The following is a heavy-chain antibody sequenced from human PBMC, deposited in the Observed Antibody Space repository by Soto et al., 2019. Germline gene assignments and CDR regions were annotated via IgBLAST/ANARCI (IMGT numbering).Heavy chain of an antibody. CDR1: GFNFNNYA. CDR3: AGAISRSPDHYFGY. D-gene: IGHD2-2*01. Sequence: PGGSLRLSCAASGFNFNNYAMHWVRRAPGKGLEWVSTISWISSITAYGDSVNGRFTISRDNAHSSLYLQMNSHSPEDTAFHDCAGAISRSPDHYFGYWGQGALVTISS. J-gene: IGHJ4*02. CDR2: ISWISSIT. V-gene: IGHV3-9*01.